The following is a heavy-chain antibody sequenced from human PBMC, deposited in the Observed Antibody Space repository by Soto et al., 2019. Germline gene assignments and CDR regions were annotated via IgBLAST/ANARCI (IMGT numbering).Heavy chain of an antibody. Sequence: PSATLSLTCTVSGGSISSGDYYWSWIRQPPGKGLVRIGLIYYSGSTNYIPSLKSRVTISVDTSKSQFSLKRSSVTAADTALYYFVRARLRYFMKGRYFDICGRGTLVTVSS. CDR3: VRARLRYFMKGRYFDI. CDR1: GGSISSGDYY. CDR2: IYYSGST. D-gene: IGHD3-9*01. V-gene: IGHV4-61*08. J-gene: IGHJ2*01.